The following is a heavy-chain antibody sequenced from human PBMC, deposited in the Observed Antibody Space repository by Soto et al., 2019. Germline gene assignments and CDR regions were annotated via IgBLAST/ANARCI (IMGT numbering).Heavy chain of an antibody. CDR1: RFTFSIYA. CDR2: ISDSGSST. J-gene: IGHJ3*02. V-gene: IGHV3-23*01. CDR3: AREQLTANDALDI. D-gene: IGHD2-21*02. Sequence: EVQLLESGGGLVQPGGSLRLSCAASRFTFSIYAMTWVRQAPGKGLEWVSTISDSGSSTSYADSVKGRFTISRDHSKNTLYLQMSSLRSDDTAVYYCAREQLTANDALDIWGQGTMVTVSS.